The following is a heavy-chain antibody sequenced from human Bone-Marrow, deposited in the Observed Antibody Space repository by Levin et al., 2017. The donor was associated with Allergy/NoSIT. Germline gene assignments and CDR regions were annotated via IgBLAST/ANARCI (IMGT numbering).Heavy chain of an antibody. Sequence: GGSLRLSCAASGFTFSDYYMSWIRQAPGKGLEWVSYISSSGSTIYYADSVKGRFTISRDNAKNSLYLQMNSLRAEDTAVYYCARDNVLKYSSSWYRNPYWYFDLWGRGTLVTVSS. CDR2: ISSSGSTI. V-gene: IGHV3-11*01. D-gene: IGHD6-13*01. CDR1: GFTFSDYY. CDR3: ARDNVLKYSSSWYRNPYWYFDL. J-gene: IGHJ2*01.